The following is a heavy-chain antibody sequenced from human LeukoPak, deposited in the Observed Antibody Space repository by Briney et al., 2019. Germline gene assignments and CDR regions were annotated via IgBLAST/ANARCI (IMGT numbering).Heavy chain of an antibody. D-gene: IGHD3-10*02. CDR3: ARDGWALPNVQQWSMSGEFDY. Sequence: ASVKVSCKASGYTFTVYYMHWVRQAPGQGLEWMGRINPNSGGTNYAQKFQGRVTMTRDTSISTAYMELSRLRSDDTAVYYCARDGWALPNVQQWSMSGEFDYWGQGTLVTVSS. J-gene: IGHJ4*02. CDR1: GYTFTVYY. V-gene: IGHV1-2*06. CDR2: INPNSGGT.